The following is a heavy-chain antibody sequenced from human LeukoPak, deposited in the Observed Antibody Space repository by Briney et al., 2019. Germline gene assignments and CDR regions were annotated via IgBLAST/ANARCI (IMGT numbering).Heavy chain of an antibody. J-gene: IGHJ4*02. CDR2: IYSGGST. CDR3: ASAYHSF. D-gene: IGHD3-16*02. Sequence: GGSLRLSCAASRFNVSSNFMSWVRQAPGKGPEWVSVIYSGGSTQYADSVKGRFTVSRDKSKNTLFLQMNSLRAEDTAVYYCASAYHSFWGQGTRVTVSS. CDR1: RFNVSSNF. V-gene: IGHV3-66*01.